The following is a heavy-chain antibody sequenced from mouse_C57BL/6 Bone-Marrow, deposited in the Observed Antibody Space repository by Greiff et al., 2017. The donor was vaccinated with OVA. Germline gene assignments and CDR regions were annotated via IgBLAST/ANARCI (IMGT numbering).Heavy chain of an antibody. V-gene: IGHV3-6*01. J-gene: IGHJ1*03. Sequence: EVQLQESGPGLVKPSQSLSLTCSVTGYSITSGYYWNWIRQFPGNKLEWMGYISYDGSNNYNPSLKNRISITRDTSKNQFFLKLNSVTTEDTATYYCARERVVATYWYFDVWGTGTTVTVSS. CDR1: GYSITSGYY. CDR2: ISYDGSN. D-gene: IGHD1-1*01. CDR3: ARERVVATYWYFDV.